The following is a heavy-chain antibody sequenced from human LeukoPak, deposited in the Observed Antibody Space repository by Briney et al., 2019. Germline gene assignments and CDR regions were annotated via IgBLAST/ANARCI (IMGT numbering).Heavy chain of an antibody. V-gene: IGHV4-59*01. J-gene: IGHJ5*02. Sequence: SSETLSLTCTVSGGSISSYYWSWIRQPPGKGLEWIGYIYYSGSTNYNPSLKSRVTISADTSKNQFSLKLSSVTAADTAVYYCARDHPRSRSGVDPWGQGTLVTVSS. D-gene: IGHD3-3*01. CDR2: IYYSGST. CDR1: GGSISSYY. CDR3: ARDHPRSRSGVDP.